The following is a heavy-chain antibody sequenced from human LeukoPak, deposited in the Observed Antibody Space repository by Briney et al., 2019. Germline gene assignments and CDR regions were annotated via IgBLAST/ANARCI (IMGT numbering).Heavy chain of an antibody. V-gene: IGHV3-21*01. CDR1: GFTFSSYA. CDR2: IGSSSSYR. Sequence: GGSLTLSCSASGFTFSSYALNWVRQAPGKGLEWVSSIGSSSSYRYYADSVRGRFTISRDKAKNSMYLQMNSLRAEGAAVYYCARDFYYDCSGYGGQGTLVTVSS. CDR3: ARDFYYDCSGY. J-gene: IGHJ4*02. D-gene: IGHD3-22*01.